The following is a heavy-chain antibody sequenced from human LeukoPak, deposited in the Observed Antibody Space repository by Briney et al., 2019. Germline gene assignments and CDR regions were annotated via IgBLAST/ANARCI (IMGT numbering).Heavy chain of an antibody. D-gene: IGHD1-26*01. CDR1: GYTFTSYG. CDR2: INPNSGGT. Sequence: ASVKVSCKASGYTFTSYGISWVRQAPGQGLEWMGWINPNSGGTNYAQKFQGWVTMTRDTSISTAYMELSRLRSDDTAVYYCATLIGRGSYDYWGQGTLVTVSS. CDR3: ATLIGRGSYDY. V-gene: IGHV1-2*04. J-gene: IGHJ4*02.